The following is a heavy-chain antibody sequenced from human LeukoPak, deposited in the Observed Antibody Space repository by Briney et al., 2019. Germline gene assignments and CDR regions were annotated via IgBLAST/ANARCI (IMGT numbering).Heavy chain of an antibody. Sequence: SETLSLTCTVSGGSISSYYWSWIRQPAGEGLEWIGRIYTSGSPTYNPSLKSRVTMSVDTSKNQFSLKLSSVTAADTAVYYCARGEITMVRGVPRGWFDPWGQGTLVTVSS. D-gene: IGHD3-10*01. CDR3: ARGEITMVRGVPRGWFDP. CDR2: IYTSGSP. V-gene: IGHV4-4*07. CDR1: GGSISSYY. J-gene: IGHJ5*02.